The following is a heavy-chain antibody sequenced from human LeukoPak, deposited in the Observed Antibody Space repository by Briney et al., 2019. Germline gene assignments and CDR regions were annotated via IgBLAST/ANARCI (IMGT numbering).Heavy chain of an antibody. J-gene: IGHJ5*02. D-gene: IGHD4-4*01. CDR1: GGSISSYY. V-gene: IGHV4-59*01. Sequence: SETLSITCTVSGGSISSYYWSWIRQPPGKGLEWIGYIYYSGSTNYNPSLKSRVTISVDTSKNQFSLKLSSVTAADTAVYYCARMMTTVTTDWFDPWGQGTLVTVSS. CDR2: IYYSGST. CDR3: ARMMTTVTTDWFDP.